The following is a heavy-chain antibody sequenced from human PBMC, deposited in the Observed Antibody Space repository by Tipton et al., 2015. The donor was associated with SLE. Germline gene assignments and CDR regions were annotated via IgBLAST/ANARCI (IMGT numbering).Heavy chain of an antibody. J-gene: IGHJ4*02. CDR3: AKDLTDSGWGGGDY. Sequence: GSLRLSCAASGFTFSSYAMSWVRQAPGKGLEWVSAISGSGGSTYYADSVKGRFTISRDNSKNTLYLQMNSRRAEDTAVYYCAKDLTDSGWGGGDYWGQGTLVTVSS. V-gene: IGHV3-23*01. D-gene: IGHD6-19*01. CDR1: GFTFSSYA. CDR2: ISGSGGST.